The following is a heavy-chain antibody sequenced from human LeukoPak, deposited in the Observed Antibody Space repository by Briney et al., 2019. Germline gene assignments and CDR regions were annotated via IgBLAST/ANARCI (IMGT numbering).Heavy chain of an antibody. CDR1: GYSFTTYW. J-gene: IGHJ6*02. CDR2: IYPADSTA. V-gene: IGHV5-51*01. CDR3: ARHEGTVTTKYYYGMDV. Sequence: GESLKISCKASGYSFTTYWIGWVRQVPGKGLEWVGIIYPADSTAKYSPSFQGQVTISADKSISTAYLQWSSLKASDTAMYYCARHEGTVTTKYYYGMDVWGQGTTVTVSS. D-gene: IGHD4-17*01.